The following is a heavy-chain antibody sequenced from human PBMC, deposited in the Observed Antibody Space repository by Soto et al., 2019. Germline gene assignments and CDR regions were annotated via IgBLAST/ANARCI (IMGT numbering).Heavy chain of an antibody. J-gene: IGHJ3*02. D-gene: IGHD3-3*01. V-gene: IGHV3-33*01. CDR3: ARESYDFWSGYRSHDAFES. CDR2: IWYDGSNK. CDR1: GFTFSSYG. Sequence: SLRLSCAASGFTFSSYGMHWVRHAPGKVLEWVAVIWYDGSNKYYADSVKGRFTISRDNSKNTLYLQMNSLRAEDTAVYYCARESYDFWSGYRSHDAFESWGKGKMVTVSS.